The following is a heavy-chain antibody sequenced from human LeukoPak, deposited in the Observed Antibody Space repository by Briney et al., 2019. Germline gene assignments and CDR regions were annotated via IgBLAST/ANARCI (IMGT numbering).Heavy chain of an antibody. D-gene: IGHD3-22*01. J-gene: IGHJ1*01. Sequence: GASVTVSCKVSGYTLTELSMHWVRQAPGKGLEWMGGFDPEDGETIYAQKFQGTVTMTEDTSTDTAYMELSSLRSEDTAVYYCATVPPYYYDSSYPNEYFQHWGQGTLVTVSS. CDR1: GYTLTELS. V-gene: IGHV1-24*01. CDR3: ATVPPYYYDSSYPNEYFQH. CDR2: FDPEDGET.